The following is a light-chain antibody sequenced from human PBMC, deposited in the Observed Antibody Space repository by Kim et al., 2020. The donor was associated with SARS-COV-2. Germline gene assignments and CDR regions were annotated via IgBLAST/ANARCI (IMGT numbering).Light chain of an antibody. CDR1: NSDIGAYSH. Sequence: GQSVTISCSGTNSDIGAYSHVTWYRQHPDKAPTLLIYDVTQRPSGVPDRFSGSKSGNTASLTISGLQAEDEADDYCCSYAGSYSYVFGTGTNVTVL. CDR3: CSYAGSYSYV. V-gene: IGLV2-11*03. CDR2: DVT. J-gene: IGLJ1*01.